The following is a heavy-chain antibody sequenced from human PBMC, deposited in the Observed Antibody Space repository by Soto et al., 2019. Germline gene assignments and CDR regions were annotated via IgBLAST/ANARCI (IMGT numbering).Heavy chain of an antibody. J-gene: IGHJ6*02. V-gene: IGHV3-66*01. Sequence: EVQLVETGGGLVQPGGSLRLSCAASGFTVSSNYMSWVRQAPGKGLEWVSVIYNGGSTYYADSVKGRLTISRDNSKNTRDLQMNSLRAGATAVYYCARDRIPTGMDVWGQGTTVTVSS. CDR2: IYNGGST. CDR1: GFTVSSNY. CDR3: ARDRIPTGMDV.